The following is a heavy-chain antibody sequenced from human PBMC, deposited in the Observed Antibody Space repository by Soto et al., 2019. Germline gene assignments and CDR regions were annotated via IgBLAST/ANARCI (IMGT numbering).Heavy chain of an antibody. V-gene: IGHV4-34*01. Sequence: PSETLSLTCAVYGGSFSGYYWNWIRQSPGKGLEWIGEINRSGSTKYNPSLKSRVTISVDTSKNQFSLELSSVTAADTAIYYCASARYSYYYMYVWDKGTAVTVSS. CDR3: ASARYSYYYMYV. J-gene: IGHJ6*03. CDR2: INRSGST. CDR1: GGSFSGYY.